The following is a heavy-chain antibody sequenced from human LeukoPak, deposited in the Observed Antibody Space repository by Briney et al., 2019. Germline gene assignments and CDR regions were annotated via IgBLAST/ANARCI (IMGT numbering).Heavy chain of an antibody. CDR1: GFTFSSYG. V-gene: IGHV3-30*03. D-gene: IGHD6-13*01. CDR3: ARGNSWGSAFDY. Sequence: GRSLRLSCAASGFTFSSYGMHWVRQAPGKGLEWVAVISYDGSNKYYADSVKGRFTISRDNAKNTLYLQMNSLRAEDTAVYYCARGNSWGSAFDYWGQGTLVTVSS. CDR2: ISYDGSNK. J-gene: IGHJ4*02.